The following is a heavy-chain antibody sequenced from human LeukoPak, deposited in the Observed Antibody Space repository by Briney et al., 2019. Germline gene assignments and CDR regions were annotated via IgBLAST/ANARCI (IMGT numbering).Heavy chain of an antibody. CDR1: GYTFSYFG. Sequence: ASVKVSCKGSGYTFSYFGINWVRQAPGQGLEWMGWINGYNGNTNYAQKSEGRLSLTTDTATSTVYMELKNLTSDDTAVYFCARGLDAASGLANFNYWGQGTLITVSS. J-gene: IGHJ4*02. CDR3: ARGLDAASGLANFNY. CDR2: INGYNGNT. V-gene: IGHV1-18*01. D-gene: IGHD1-1*01.